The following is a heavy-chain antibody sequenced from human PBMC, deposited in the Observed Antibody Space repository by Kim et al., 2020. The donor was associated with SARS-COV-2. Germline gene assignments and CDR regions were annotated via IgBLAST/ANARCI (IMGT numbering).Heavy chain of an antibody. CDR2: INAGNGNT. CDR3: ARGDAVTFYYYYGMDV. D-gene: IGHD4-17*01. J-gene: IGHJ6*02. CDR1: GYTFTSYA. V-gene: IGHV1-3*01. Sequence: ASVKVSCKASGYTFTSYAMHWVRQAPGQRLEWMGWINAGNGNTKYSQKFQGRVTITRDTSASTAYMELSSLRSEDTAVYYCARGDAVTFYYYYGMDVWGQGTTVTVSS.